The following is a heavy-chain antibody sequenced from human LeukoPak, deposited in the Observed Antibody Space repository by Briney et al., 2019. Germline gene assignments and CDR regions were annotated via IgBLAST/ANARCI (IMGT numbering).Heavy chain of an antibody. J-gene: IGHJ4*02. CDR2: INPRRGST. D-gene: IGHD2-15*01. CDR3: ARKMTGYSYYFDY. Sequence: GASVKASCKTSGYTFTAYYIHWLRQAPGQGLEWMGVINPRRGSTTYAQKFQGRATITRDTSTRTLYMELSSLRSDDTAVYYCARKMTGYSYYFDYWGQGTLVTVAS. CDR1: GYTFTAYY. V-gene: IGHV1-46*01.